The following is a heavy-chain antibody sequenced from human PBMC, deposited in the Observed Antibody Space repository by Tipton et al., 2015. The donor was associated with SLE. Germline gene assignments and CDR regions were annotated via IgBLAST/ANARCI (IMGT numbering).Heavy chain of an antibody. D-gene: IGHD3-3*01. V-gene: IGHV4-39*01. Sequence: GLVKPSETLSLMCTVSGGSISSGSYSWGWIRQHPGKGLEWIGYIYYSVSTNYNPSLKSRVTISVDTSKNQFSLKLSSVTAADTAVYYCARRSPVGESWSGQGNDIWGQGTMVTVSS. CDR1: GGSISSGSYS. CDR3: ARRSPVGESWSGQGNDI. J-gene: IGHJ3*02. CDR2: IYYSVST.